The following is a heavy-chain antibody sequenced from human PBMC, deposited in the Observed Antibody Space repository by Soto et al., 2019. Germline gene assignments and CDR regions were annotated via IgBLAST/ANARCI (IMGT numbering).Heavy chain of an antibody. CDR3: ARRCSGGICYGLGVAFDI. CDR2: MNPNSGNT. J-gene: IGHJ3*02. CDR1: GYTFTSYD. Sequence: QVQLVQSGAEVKKPGASVKVSCKASGYTFTSYDINWVRQATGQGLEWMGWMNPNSGNTGDAQKFQGRVTMTRNTSISTAYMELSSLRSEDTAVYFCARRCSGGICYGLGVAFDIWGQGTMVTVSS. V-gene: IGHV1-8*01. D-gene: IGHD2-15*01.